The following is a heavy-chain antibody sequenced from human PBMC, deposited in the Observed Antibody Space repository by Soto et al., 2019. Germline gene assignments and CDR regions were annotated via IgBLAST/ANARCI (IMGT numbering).Heavy chain of an antibody. CDR1: GYTFTSYG. D-gene: IGHD3-10*01. V-gene: IGHV1-18*01. CDR3: ASRQRITMVRGVWSWCDP. Sequence: QVQLVQSGAEVKKPGASVKVSCKASGYTFTSYGISWVRQAPGPGLEWMGWISAYNGNTNYAQKLQGRVTMTTATPPSTAYMELRSLRSDDTAVYYCASRQRITMVRGVWSWCDPWGQGTLVTVSS. CDR2: ISAYNGNT. J-gene: IGHJ5*02.